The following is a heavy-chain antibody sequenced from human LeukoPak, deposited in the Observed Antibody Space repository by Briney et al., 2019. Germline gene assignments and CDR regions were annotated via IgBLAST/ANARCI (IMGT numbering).Heavy chain of an antibody. CDR2: ISWNSGSI. J-gene: IGHJ3*02. D-gene: IGHD5-12*01. V-gene: IGHV3-9*01. CDR3: AKGLRLQQNAFDI. CDR1: GFTFDDYA. Sequence: GGSLRLSCAASGFTFDDYAMHWVRQAPGKGLEWVSGISWNSGSIGYADSVKGRFTISRDNAKNSLYLQMNSLRAEDTALYYCAKGLRLQQNAFDIWGQGTMVTVSS.